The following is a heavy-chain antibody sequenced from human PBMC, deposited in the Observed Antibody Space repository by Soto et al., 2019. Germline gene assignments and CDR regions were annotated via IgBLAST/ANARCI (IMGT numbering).Heavy chain of an antibody. CDR2: IKQDGSEQ. V-gene: IGHV3-7*03. Sequence: AAGKGLEWVANIKQDGSEQYYVDSVRGRFTVSRDNAKNSQYLQMSSLRGEDTAVYYCARGFDFSFDYWGQGILVTVSS. J-gene: IGHJ4*02. D-gene: IGHD3-3*01. CDR3: ARGFDFSFDY.